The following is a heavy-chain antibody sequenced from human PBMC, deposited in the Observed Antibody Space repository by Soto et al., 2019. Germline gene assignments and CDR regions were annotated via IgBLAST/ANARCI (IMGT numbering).Heavy chain of an antibody. CDR1: GGXISSGGYY. Sequence: PSETLXLTCTVSGGXISSGGYYWSWIRQHPGKGLEWIGYIYYSGSTYYNPSLKSRVTISVDTSKNQFSLKLSSVTAADTAVYYCASTENVYGDYRRLDYWGQGTLVTVSS. V-gene: IGHV4-31*03. D-gene: IGHD4-17*01. CDR3: ASTENVYGDYRRLDY. J-gene: IGHJ4*02. CDR2: IYYSGST.